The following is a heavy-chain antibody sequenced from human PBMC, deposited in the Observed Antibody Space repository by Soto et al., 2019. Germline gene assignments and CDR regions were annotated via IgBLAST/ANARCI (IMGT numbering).Heavy chain of an antibody. CDR1: GYTFTTYA. V-gene: IGHV1-3*01. CDR2: INAANGNT. Sequence: ASVKVSCKASGYTFTTYAMHWVRQAPGQRLEWMGWINAANGNTKYSQKFQGRVTITRDTSASTAYMELSSLRSEDTAVYYCARVSKGLWLVPPGGYYYYGMDVWGQGTTVTVSS. CDR3: ARVSKGLWLVPPGGYYYYGMDV. J-gene: IGHJ6*02. D-gene: IGHD6-19*01.